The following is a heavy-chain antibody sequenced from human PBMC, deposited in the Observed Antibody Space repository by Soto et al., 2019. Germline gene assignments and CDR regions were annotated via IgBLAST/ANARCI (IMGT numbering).Heavy chain of an antibody. D-gene: IGHD3-22*01. Sequence: PGGSLRLSCAGSGFTFSNYAMSWVRQAPGKGLEWVSAISGGGAGIYYADSVRGRFTISRDNSKNTLYLQMSSLRAEDTAVYYCAKDHYYYDSSGYYLYFDYWGQGTLVTVSS. CDR1: GFTFSNYA. CDR3: AKDHYYYDSSGYYLYFDY. J-gene: IGHJ4*02. V-gene: IGHV3-23*01. CDR2: ISGGGAGI.